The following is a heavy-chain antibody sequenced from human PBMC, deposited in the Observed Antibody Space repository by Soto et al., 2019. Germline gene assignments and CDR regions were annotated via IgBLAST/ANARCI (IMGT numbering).Heavy chain of an antibody. Sequence: QVQLQESGPGLLRPSETLSLSCIVSGDSISGYYWTWIRQPPGKGLEWIGEVHSSGSTNYNPSLENRVTIYVDTSRRQFSLRLYSVTAEDTAVYYCARDKRRGCGGGNCYSTWLDPWGQGTLVTVSS. CDR2: VHSSGST. J-gene: IGHJ5*02. CDR3: ARDKRRGCGGGNCYSTWLDP. D-gene: IGHD2-15*01. V-gene: IGHV4-59*01. CDR1: GDSISGYY.